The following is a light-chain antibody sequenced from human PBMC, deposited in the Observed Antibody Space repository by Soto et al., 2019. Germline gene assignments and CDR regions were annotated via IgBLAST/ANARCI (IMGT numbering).Light chain of an antibody. J-gene: IGKJ3*01. V-gene: IGKV3-15*01. CDR3: HQYNNWPSS. CDR2: GAS. Sequence: EIVMTQSPATLSWSPGERATLSCRTSQSVSVNLAWYQQKPGQAPRLLIYGASITATGIPARFSGSGSGTEFSLTISSLQSEDFAVYYCHQYNNWPSSFCPGTKVHIK. CDR1: QSVSVN.